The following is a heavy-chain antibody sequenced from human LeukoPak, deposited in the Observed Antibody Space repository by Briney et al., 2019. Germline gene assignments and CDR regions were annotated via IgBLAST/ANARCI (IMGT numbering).Heavy chain of an antibody. CDR2: IGKDGTEK. V-gene: IGHV3-7*01. J-gene: IGHJ4*02. CDR1: GFVFSNYW. D-gene: IGHD2-15*01. CDR3: TRDIVYLQLEY. Sequence: PGGSLRLTCAASGFVFSNYWMVWVRQAPGKGLEWVASIGKDGTEKSYVDSVKGRFTISRDNARNSLYLQMSSLTVEDTAVYYCTRDIVYLQLEYWGQGALVTVSS.